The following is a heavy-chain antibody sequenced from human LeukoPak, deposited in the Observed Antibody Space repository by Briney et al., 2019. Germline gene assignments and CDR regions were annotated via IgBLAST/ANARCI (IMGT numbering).Heavy chain of an antibody. D-gene: IGHD2-15*01. CDR2: ISSSSSYI. CDR3: ARDLGYCSGGSCYFGYYYYYGMDV. V-gene: IGHV3-21*01. J-gene: IGHJ6*02. Sequence: PGGSLRLSCAASGFTFSSYAMSWVRQAPGKGLEWVSSISSSSSYIYYADSVKGRFTISRDNAKNSLYLQMNSLRAEDTAVYYCARDLGYCSGGSCYFGYYYYYGMDVWGQGTTVTVSS. CDR1: GFTFSSYA.